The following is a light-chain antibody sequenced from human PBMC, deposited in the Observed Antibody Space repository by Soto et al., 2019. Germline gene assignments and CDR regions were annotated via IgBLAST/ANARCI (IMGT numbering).Light chain of an antibody. Sequence: EIVLTQSPGTLSLSPGERATLSCRASQSVSSSYLAWYQQKPGQAPRLLIYGASSRATGIPDRFSGSGSGADFTLTISRLEPEDFAVYYWQQYGSSPVTFGQGTRLEIK. CDR2: GAS. CDR3: QQYGSSPVT. J-gene: IGKJ5*01. CDR1: QSVSSSY. V-gene: IGKV3-20*01.